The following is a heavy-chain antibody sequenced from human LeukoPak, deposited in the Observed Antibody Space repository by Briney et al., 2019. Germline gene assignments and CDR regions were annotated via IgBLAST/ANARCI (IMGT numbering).Heavy chain of an antibody. CDR2: INPNSGGT. D-gene: IGHD3-22*01. CDR1: GYTFTDYY. CDR3: ARGRGARYYDSSGLYYFDY. J-gene: IGHJ4*02. Sequence: ASVKVSCKASGYTFTDYYIHWVRQAPGQGLXWMXXINPNSGGTKYAQNFQGRVTMTRDTSINTAYMDLSRLTSDDTAVYYCARGRGARYYDSSGLYYFDYWGQGTLVTVSS. V-gene: IGHV1-2*02.